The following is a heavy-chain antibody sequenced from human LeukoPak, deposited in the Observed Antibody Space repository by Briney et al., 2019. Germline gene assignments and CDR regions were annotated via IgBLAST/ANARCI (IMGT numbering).Heavy chain of an antibody. V-gene: IGHV3-74*01. D-gene: IGHD6-13*01. CDR1: GFTFSSYW. CDR3: ARDVATAEVGGYYYGMEV. CDR2: INSDGRST. J-gene: IGHJ6*02. Sequence: GGSLRLSCAASGFTFSSYWMHWVRQAPGKGLVYVSRINSDGRSTSYADSVKGRFTISRDNAKNTLYLQMNSLRAEDTAVYYCARDVATAEVGGYYYGMEVWGQGTTVTVSS.